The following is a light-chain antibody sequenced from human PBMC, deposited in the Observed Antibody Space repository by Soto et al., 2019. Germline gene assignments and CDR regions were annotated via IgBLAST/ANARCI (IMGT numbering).Light chain of an antibody. CDR2: RSS. V-gene: IGKV1-5*03. CDR1: QTISNY. CDR3: QQYYIYET. Sequence: DIQMTQSPSTLSASVGDRVTITCRASQTISNYLTWYQQRPGKAPKLLIYRSSSLQNGVPSRFSGSGSGTEFTITISSLQPNDFATYYCQQYYIYETFGQGTRV. J-gene: IGKJ1*01.